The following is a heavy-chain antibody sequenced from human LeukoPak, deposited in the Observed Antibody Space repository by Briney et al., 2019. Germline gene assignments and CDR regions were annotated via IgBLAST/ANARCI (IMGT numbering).Heavy chain of an antibody. CDR1: GGSFSGYY. Sequence: SETLSLTCAVYGGSFSGYYWSWIRQPPGKGLEWIGEINHSGSTNYNPSLKSRVTISVDTSKNQFSLKLSSVTAADTAVYYCARQIQHQWELLRWFDPWGQGTLVTVSS. CDR3: ARQIQHQWELLRWFDP. V-gene: IGHV4-34*01. D-gene: IGHD1-26*01. J-gene: IGHJ5*02. CDR2: INHSGST.